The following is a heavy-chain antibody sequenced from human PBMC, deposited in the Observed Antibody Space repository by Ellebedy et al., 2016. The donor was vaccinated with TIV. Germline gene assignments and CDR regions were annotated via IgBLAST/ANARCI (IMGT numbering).Heavy chain of an antibody. Sequence: AASVKVSCKASGYTFTGYYMHWVRQAPGQGLEWMGWINPNSGGTNYAQKFQGRVTMTRDTSISTAYMDLSRLRSDDTAVYYGARDQDTVRGVSSAFDYWGQGTRVTVSS. V-gene: IGHV1-2*02. CDR1: GYTFTGYY. D-gene: IGHD3-10*01. CDR3: ARDQDTVRGVSSAFDY. CDR2: INPNSGGT. J-gene: IGHJ4*02.